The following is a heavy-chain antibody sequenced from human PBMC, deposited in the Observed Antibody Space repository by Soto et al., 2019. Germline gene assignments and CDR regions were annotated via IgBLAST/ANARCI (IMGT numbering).Heavy chain of an antibody. CDR3: ESASDTSGYYN. CDR2: ILPVFDEL. D-gene: IGHD3-22*01. J-gene: IGHJ4*02. CDR1: GGTFKNYA. Sequence: QVQLVQSESEVKKPGSSVKVSCKVSGGTFKNYAISWVRQAPGQGLEWVGGILPVFDELNYATKLQGRVTITADEVTSTAHLEQGSLTSEDTAVNFFESASDTSGYYNWGQGTLGTVSS. V-gene: IGHV1-69*01.